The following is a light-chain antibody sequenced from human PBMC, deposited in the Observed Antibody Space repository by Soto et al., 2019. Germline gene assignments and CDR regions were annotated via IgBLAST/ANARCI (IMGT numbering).Light chain of an antibody. V-gene: IGKV1-39*01. CDR1: QSIGTS. CDR2: VTS. CDR3: QQTYSTPQPS. Sequence: DIQMTQSPSSLSASVQDRVTITCRASQSIGTSLNWYQQKPGKSPKLLIYVTSNLYSGVPSRFNGGGSWTDFTLTISSLQPDDFSTHYCQQTYSTPQPSFGGGTKVEIK. J-gene: IGKJ4*01.